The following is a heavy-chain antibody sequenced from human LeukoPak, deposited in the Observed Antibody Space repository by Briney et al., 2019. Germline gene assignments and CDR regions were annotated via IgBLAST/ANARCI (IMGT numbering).Heavy chain of an antibody. V-gene: IGHV3-73*01. CDR3: IAGLSSGV. Sequence: PWGSLRLSCAVSGFTFSGSAMHWVRQASGKGLEWVGRIRSEANSYATAYAASVKGRFTISRDDSKNTACLQMNSLKTEDTAVYYCIAGLSSGVWGQGTLVTVSS. J-gene: IGHJ4*02. CDR1: GFTFSGSA. D-gene: IGHD6-13*01. CDR2: IRSEANSYAT.